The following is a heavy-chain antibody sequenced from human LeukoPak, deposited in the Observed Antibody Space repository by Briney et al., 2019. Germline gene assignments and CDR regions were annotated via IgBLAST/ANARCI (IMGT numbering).Heavy chain of an antibody. CDR2: ISYDGSNK. V-gene: IGHV3-30*04. D-gene: IGHD3-22*01. CDR1: GFTFRSYA. Sequence: GGSLRLSCAASGFTFRSYAMHWVRQAPGKGLEWVAVISYDGSNKYYADSVKGRFTISRDNAKNSLYLEMNSLRAEDTAVYYCAREDSSGYYSRFDYWGQGTLVTVSS. CDR3: AREDSSGYYSRFDY. J-gene: IGHJ4*02.